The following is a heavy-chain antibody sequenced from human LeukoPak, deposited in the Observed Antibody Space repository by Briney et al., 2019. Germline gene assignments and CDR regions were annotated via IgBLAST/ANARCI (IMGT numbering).Heavy chain of an antibody. CDR2: ISYSGST. V-gene: IGHV4-59*01. CDR1: GGSISSYY. Sequence: SETLSLTCSVSGGSISSYYWSWIRQPPGKGLEWIGYISYSGSTNYNPSLKSRVTISVDTSKNQFSLKLSSVTGADTAVYYCAREFYTALRSWGQGTLVTVSS. D-gene: IGHD2-2*02. CDR3: AREFYTALRS. J-gene: IGHJ5*02.